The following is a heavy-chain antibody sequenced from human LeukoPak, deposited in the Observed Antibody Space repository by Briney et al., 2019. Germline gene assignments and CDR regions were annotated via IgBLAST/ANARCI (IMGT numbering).Heavy chain of an antibody. CDR1: GFTFCSYA. CDR3: ARDGDIVVVPGAAYYCHKGMDV. J-gene: IGHJ6*02. Sequence: PGVSLRLYCAGSGFTFCSYAMVRERPGPGLGWVWWAVISYGGSNKYYADSVKRRFTIARDNSKNTLYLQMNSLRAEDTAVYYCARDGDIVVVPGAAYYCHKGMDVWGQGTTVTVSS. V-gene: IGHV3-30-3*01. D-gene: IGHD2-2*01. CDR2: ISYGGSNK.